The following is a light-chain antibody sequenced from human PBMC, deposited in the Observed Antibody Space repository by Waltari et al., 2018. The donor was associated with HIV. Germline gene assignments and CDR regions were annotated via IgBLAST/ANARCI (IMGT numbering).Light chain of an antibody. CDR2: TND. CDR1: SSNIGSNS. J-gene: IGLJ3*02. Sequence: SVLTQPPSASGTPGQRVTISCSGDSSNIGSNSVDWYHQLPGTAPKLLIYTNDQLPAGVPDRFSGSNSGTSASLAISGLRSEDEADDYGATWDDDLSTWLFGGGTKLTVL. CDR3: ATWDDDLSTWL. V-gene: IGLV1-47*01.